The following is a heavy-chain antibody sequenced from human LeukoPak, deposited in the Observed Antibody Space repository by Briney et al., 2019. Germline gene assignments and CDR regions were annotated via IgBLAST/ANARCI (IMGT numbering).Heavy chain of an antibody. CDR3: ATGTEQQWLSLDY. Sequence: QPGGSLRLSCAASGFIFSNYNMIGLRQAPGKGLEWVSIITSGVGITYYADSVKGRFTISRDNSKNTLYLQMNSLRAEDTAVYFCATGTEQQWLSLDYWGQGTLVTVSS. CDR2: ITSGVGIT. CDR1: GFIFSNYN. V-gene: IGHV3-23*01. J-gene: IGHJ4*02. D-gene: IGHD6-19*01.